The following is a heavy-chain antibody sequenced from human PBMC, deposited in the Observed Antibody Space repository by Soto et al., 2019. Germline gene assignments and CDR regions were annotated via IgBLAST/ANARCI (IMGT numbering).Heavy chain of an antibody. D-gene: IGHD3-10*01. J-gene: IGHJ4*02. CDR1: GYTFTSYG. CDR2: ISAYNGNT. Sequence: ASVKVSCKASGYTFTSYGISWVRQAPGQGLEWMGWISAYNGNTNYAQKLQGRVTMTTDTSTGTAYMELRSLRSDDTAVYYCARDATITMVRGVISNFDYWGQGTQVTVSS. CDR3: ARDATITMVRGVISNFDY. V-gene: IGHV1-18*04.